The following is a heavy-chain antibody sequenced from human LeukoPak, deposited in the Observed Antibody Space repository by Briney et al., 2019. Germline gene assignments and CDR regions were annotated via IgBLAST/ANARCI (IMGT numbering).Heavy chain of an antibody. J-gene: IGHJ4*02. CDR1: GGSFSGYF. Sequence: PSETLSLTCAVYGGSFSGYFWTWIRQPPGKGLEWIGEIDHSGTTNYNSSLKSRVTMSVDTSKNQISLNLNSVTAADTAVYYCARRASAIRYWVQGTLVTVSS. CDR2: IDHSGTT. CDR3: ARRASAIRY. V-gene: IGHV4-34*01.